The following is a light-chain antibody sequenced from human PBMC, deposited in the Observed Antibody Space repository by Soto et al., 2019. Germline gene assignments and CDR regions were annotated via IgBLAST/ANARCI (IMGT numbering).Light chain of an antibody. J-gene: IGLJ2*01. CDR2: GNT. CDR3: QSYDSSLRGSL. Sequence: QSALTQPPSVSGAPGQRVTISCIGSNSNIGADYDVHWYQHLPGTAPKLLIYGNTNRPSGVPDRFSGSKSGTSASLAITGLQAGDEADYYCQSYDSSLRGSLFGGGTKLTVL. CDR1: NSNIGADYD. V-gene: IGLV1-40*01.